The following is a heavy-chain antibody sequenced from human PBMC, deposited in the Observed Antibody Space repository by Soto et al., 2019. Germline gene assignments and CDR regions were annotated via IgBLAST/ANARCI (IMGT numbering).Heavy chain of an antibody. V-gene: IGHV3-23*01. J-gene: IGHJ4*02. Sequence: WGSLRLSCAASGFRFGSYALSWVRQSPGKGLEWVSTISVSDGKTFYADSVKGRFSISRDTSQSTLYLQMNSLRADDTAMYYCAGWSYSDYRGQGTLVTVYS. CDR2: ISVSDGKT. CDR1: GFRFGSYA. CDR3: AGWSYSDY. D-gene: IGHD3-10*01.